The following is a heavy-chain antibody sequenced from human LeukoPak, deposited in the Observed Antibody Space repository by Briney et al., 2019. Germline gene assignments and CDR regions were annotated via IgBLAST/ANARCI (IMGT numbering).Heavy chain of an antibody. CDR3: ARDRGPYSGYDSYYFDY. Sequence: SETLSLTCTVSGGSISSGGYYWSWIRQHPGKGLEWIGYIYYSGSTYYNPSLKSRVTISVDTSKNQFSLKLSSVTAADTAVYYCARDRGPYSGYDSYYFDYWGQGTLVSVSS. J-gene: IGHJ4*02. D-gene: IGHD5-12*01. V-gene: IGHV4-31*03. CDR1: GGSISSGGYY. CDR2: IYYSGST.